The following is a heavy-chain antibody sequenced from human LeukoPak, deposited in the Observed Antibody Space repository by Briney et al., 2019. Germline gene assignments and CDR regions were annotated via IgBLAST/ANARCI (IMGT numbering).Heavy chain of an antibody. CDR1: GGSISSSSYY. CDR2: IYTSGST. Sequence: SETLSLTCTVSGGSISSSSYYWSWIRQPAGKGLEWIGRIYTSGSTNYNPSLKSRVTISMDTSKNQFSLKLSSVTAADTAVYYCASRLGYCSGGSCYEDYWGQGTLVTVSS. J-gene: IGHJ4*02. V-gene: IGHV4-61*02. CDR3: ASRLGYCSGGSCYEDY. D-gene: IGHD2-15*01.